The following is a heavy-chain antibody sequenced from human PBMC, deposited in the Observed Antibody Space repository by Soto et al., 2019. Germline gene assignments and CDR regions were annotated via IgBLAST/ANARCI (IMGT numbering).Heavy chain of an antibody. J-gene: IGHJ4*02. D-gene: IGHD6-19*01. V-gene: IGHV1-18*01. CDR1: GYTFTSYA. CDR2: ISAYNGNT. Sequence: ASVKVSCKASGYTFTSYAMHWVRQAPGQRLEWMGWISAYNGNTNYAQNLQDRVTMTTDTSTSTAYMELRSLRSDDTAVYYCARDPLSSGWSTAIDYWGQETLLTISS. CDR3: ARDPLSSGWSTAIDY.